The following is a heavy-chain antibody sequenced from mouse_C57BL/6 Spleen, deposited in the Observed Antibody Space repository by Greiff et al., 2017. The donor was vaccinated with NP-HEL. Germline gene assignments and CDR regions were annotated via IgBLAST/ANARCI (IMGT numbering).Heavy chain of an antibody. CDR3: AREERGNSFDFDY. D-gene: IGHD2-1*01. CDR1: GYTFTSYW. CDR2: IYPGSGST. V-gene: IGHV1-55*01. J-gene: IGHJ2*01. Sequence: QVQLKQPGAELVKPGASVKMSCKASGYTFTSYWITWVKQRPGQGLEWIGDIYPGSGSTNYNEKFKSKATLTVDTSSSTAYMQLSSLTSEDSAVYYCAREERGNSFDFDYWGQGTTLTVSS.